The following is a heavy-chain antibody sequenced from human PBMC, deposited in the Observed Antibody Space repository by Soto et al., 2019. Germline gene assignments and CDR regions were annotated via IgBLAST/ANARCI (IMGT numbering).Heavy chain of an antibody. CDR2: ISYDGSNK. Sequence: QVQLVESGGGVVQPGRSLRLSCAASGFTFSSYAMHWVRQAPGKGLEWVAVISYDGSNKYYADSVKGRFTISRDNSKNTLYLQMNSLRAEDTAVYYCARGELSCDYWGQGTLVTVS. D-gene: IGHD2-15*01. CDR3: ARGELSCDY. J-gene: IGHJ4*02. V-gene: IGHV3-30-3*01. CDR1: GFTFSSYA.